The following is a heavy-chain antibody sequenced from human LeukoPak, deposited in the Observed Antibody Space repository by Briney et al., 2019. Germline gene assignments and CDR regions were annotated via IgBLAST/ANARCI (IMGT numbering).Heavy chain of an antibody. D-gene: IGHD3-22*01. CDR1: GFTVSSNY. J-gene: IGHJ4*02. V-gene: IGHV3-66*01. CDR2: IYSGGST. CDR3: ARDRGYYDSSGYSNFDY. Sequence: PGGSLRLSCAASGFTVSSNYMSWVRQAPGKGLEWVSVIYSGGSTYYADSVKGRFTISRDNSKNTLYLQMNSLRAEDTAVYYCARDRGYYDSSGYSNFDYWGQGTLVTVSS.